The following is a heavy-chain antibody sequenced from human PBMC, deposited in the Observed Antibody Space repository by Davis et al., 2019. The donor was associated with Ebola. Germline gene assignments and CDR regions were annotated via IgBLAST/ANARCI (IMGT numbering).Heavy chain of an antibody. Sequence: GESLKISCAASGFTFSSYAMSWVRQAPGKGLEWLSAISGSGGSTYYADSVKGRFTISRDNSKNTLYLQMNSLRAEDTAVYYCAKGPSSGWYYFDYWGQGTLVTVSS. CDR2: ISGSGGST. J-gene: IGHJ4*02. D-gene: IGHD6-19*01. CDR3: AKGPSSGWYYFDY. CDR1: GFTFSSYA. V-gene: IGHV3-23*01.